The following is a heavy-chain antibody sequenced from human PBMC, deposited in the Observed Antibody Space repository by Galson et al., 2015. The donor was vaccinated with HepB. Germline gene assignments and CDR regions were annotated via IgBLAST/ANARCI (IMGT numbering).Heavy chain of an antibody. CDR1: GGSFRGYY. D-gene: IGHD2-21*02. V-gene: IGHV4-34*01. CDR2: INHRGST. Sequence: SETLSLTCAVYGGSFRGYYWGWIRQPPGKGLEWIGEINHRGSTNYNPSLKSRVTISVDTSKNQFSLKLSSVTAADTAVYYCARVAVTAWGGRTDAFDIWGHGTMVTVSS. J-gene: IGHJ3*02. CDR3: ARVAVTAWGGRTDAFDI.